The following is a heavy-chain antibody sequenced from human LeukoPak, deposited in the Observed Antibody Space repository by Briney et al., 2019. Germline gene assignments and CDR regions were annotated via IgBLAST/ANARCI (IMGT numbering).Heavy chain of an antibody. CDR2: IYSGGST. CDR3: AREVDYGDYYFDY. J-gene: IGHJ4*02. D-gene: IGHD4-17*01. Sequence: GGSLRLSCAAPGFTVSSNYMSWVRQAPGKGLGWVSVIYSGGSTYYADSVKGRFTISRDNSKNTLYLQMNSLRAEDTAVYYCAREVDYGDYYFDYWGQGTLVTVSS. V-gene: IGHV3-53*01. CDR1: GFTVSSNY.